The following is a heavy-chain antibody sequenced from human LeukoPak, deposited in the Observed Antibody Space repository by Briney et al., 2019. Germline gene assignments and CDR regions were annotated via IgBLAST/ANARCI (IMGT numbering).Heavy chain of an antibody. CDR2: ISSGGGSI. Sequence: GGSLRLSCATSGFIFSSSAMSWVRQAPGRGLEWVSSISSGGGSIYSADSVKGRFTISRDNLKNTLYQQMTGLRADDTAVYYCARDYYDSSGYVDYWGQGTLVTASS. V-gene: IGHV3-23*01. CDR3: ARDYYDSSGYVDY. J-gene: IGHJ4*02. CDR1: GFIFSSSA. D-gene: IGHD3-22*01.